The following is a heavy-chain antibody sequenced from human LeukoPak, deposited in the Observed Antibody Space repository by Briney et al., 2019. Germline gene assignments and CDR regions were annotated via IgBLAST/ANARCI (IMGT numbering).Heavy chain of an antibody. D-gene: IGHD5-18*01. CDR2: ISGSGGST. J-gene: IGHJ4*02. CDR3: ARDTAMVTNNFDY. Sequence: GGSLRLSCAASGFTFSSYAMSWVRQAPGKGLEWVSAISGSGGSTYYADSVKGRFTISRDNAKNSLYLQMNSLRAEDTAVYYCARDTAMVTNNFDYWGQGTLVTVSS. V-gene: IGHV3-23*01. CDR1: GFTFSSYA.